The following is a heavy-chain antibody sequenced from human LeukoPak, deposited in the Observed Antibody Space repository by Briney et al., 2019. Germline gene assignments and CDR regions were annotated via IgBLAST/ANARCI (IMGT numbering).Heavy chain of an antibody. J-gene: IGHJ4*02. V-gene: IGHV3-21*04. Sequence: GGSLRLSCAASRFTFSTYSMNWVRQAPGKGLEWVSSIDSTSTYIYYADSVKGRFTISRDNAKNSLCLQMDSLRAEDTAVYYCARDSLVGSTTPVFDYWGQGTLVTVSS. CDR3: ARDSLVGSTTPVFDY. D-gene: IGHD1-26*01. CDR2: IDSTSTYI. CDR1: RFTFSTYS.